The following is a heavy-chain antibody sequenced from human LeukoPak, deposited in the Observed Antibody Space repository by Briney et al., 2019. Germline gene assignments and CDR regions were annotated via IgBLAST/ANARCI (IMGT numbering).Heavy chain of an antibody. Sequence: GGSLRLSCAASGFSITDYYMDWVRQAPGKGLEWVSAISGSGGSTYYADSVKGRFTISRDDSKNTLYLQMNSLRAEDTAVYYCAKDLWDLSGWYGDYWGQGTLVTVSS. V-gene: IGHV3-23*01. CDR3: AKDLWDLSGWYGDY. CDR1: GFSITDYY. CDR2: ISGSGGST. J-gene: IGHJ4*02. D-gene: IGHD6-19*01.